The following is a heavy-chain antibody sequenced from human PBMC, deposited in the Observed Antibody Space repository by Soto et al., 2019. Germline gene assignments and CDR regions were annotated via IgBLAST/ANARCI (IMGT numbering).Heavy chain of an antibody. Sequence: PGGSLRLSCAASGFTFRNNVLSWVRQAPGKGLDWVSGITGSGRDTYYADSVKGRFTISRDNSKNMVFLQMNSLRAEDTALYYCARAPFWTPDYWGQGTLVTVSS. J-gene: IGHJ4*02. V-gene: IGHV3-23*01. D-gene: IGHD3-3*01. CDR3: ARAPFWTPDY. CDR2: ITGSGRDT. CDR1: GFTFRNNV.